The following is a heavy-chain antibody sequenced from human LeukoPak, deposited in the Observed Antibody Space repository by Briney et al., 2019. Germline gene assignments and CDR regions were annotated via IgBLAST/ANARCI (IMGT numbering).Heavy chain of an antibody. CDR2: IGGRDGST. CDR3: ARVGATTNWYFDL. D-gene: IGHD1-26*01. V-gene: IGHV3-23*01. J-gene: IGHJ2*01. Sequence: GGSLRLSCAASGFAFSSYGMSWVRQAPGKGLEWVSAIGGRDGSTYYADSVKGRFTISRDNAKNSLYLQMNSLRAEDTAVYYCARVGATTNWYFDLWGRGTLVTVSS. CDR1: GFAFSSYG.